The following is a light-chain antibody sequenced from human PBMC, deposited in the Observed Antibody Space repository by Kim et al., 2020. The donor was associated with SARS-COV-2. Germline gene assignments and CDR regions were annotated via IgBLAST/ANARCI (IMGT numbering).Light chain of an antibody. CDR3: EQYGSLPT. V-gene: IGKV3-20*01. Sequence: AGDRATLSCRASQSVTADFVAWYQHKAGQSPRLLIDDASTGATGTPDRCSGSVSGTDFTLTINGLDPEDFAVYYCEQYGSLPTFGQGTKVEIK. J-gene: IGKJ1*01. CDR1: QSVTADF. CDR2: DAS.